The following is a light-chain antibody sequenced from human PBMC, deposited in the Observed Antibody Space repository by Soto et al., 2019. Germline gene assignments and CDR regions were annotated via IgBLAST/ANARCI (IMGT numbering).Light chain of an antibody. J-gene: IGLJ2*01. CDR2: EVS. CDR3: SSYTSSSTLVV. CDR1: SSDVGGYKY. Sequence: QSALTQPASVSESPGQSITISCTGTSSDVGGYKYVSWYQQHPGKAPKLMIYEVSNRPSGVSNRFSGSKSGNTASLTISGLPAEDEADYYCSSYTSSSTLVVFGGGTKVTVL. V-gene: IGLV2-14*01.